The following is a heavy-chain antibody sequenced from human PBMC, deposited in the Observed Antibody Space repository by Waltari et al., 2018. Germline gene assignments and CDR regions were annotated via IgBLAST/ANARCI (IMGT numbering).Heavy chain of an antibody. CDR3: ARDDVESSNFGGF. V-gene: IGHV1-18*01. CDR1: GYIFSTYG. CDR2: IRGYKGDT. Sequence: QILLVQSGAEVKKRGASVKVSCKASGYIFSTYGITWVRKAPGQGLEWMGWIRGYKGDTKYEQCLQGRVTMATDTATTTDYVEIRRRRYDATAVYYCARDDVESSNFGGFWGQGTVVTVSS. D-gene: IGHD3-16*01. J-gene: IGHJ4*02.